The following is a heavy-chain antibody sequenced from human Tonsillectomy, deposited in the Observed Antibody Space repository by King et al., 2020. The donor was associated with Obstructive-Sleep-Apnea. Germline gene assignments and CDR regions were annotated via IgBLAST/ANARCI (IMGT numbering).Heavy chain of an antibody. CDR3: ARDMRGIAVAGRIDY. CDR2: ISYDGSNK. Sequence: VQLVESGGGVVQPGRSLRLSCAASGFTFSSYAMHWVRQAPGKGLEWVAVISYDGSNKYYADSVKGRFTISRDNSKNTLYLRMDSLRAEDTAVYYCARDMRGIAVAGRIDYWGQGTLVTVSS. V-gene: IGHV3-30-3*01. CDR1: GFTFSSYA. D-gene: IGHD6-19*01. J-gene: IGHJ4*02.